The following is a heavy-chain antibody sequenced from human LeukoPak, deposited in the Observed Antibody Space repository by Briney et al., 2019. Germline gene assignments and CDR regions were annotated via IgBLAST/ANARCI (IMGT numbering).Heavy chain of an antibody. Sequence: PGGSLRLSCAASGFTFDDYAMHWVRHAPGKGLEWVSGISWNSGSIGYADSVKGRFTISRDNAKNSLYLQMNSLRAEDTALYYCAKDLTRIAVAGGLHYYYGMDVWGQGTTVTVSS. CDR1: GFTFDDYA. CDR2: ISWNSGSI. D-gene: IGHD6-19*01. CDR3: AKDLTRIAVAGGLHYYYGMDV. V-gene: IGHV3-9*01. J-gene: IGHJ6*02.